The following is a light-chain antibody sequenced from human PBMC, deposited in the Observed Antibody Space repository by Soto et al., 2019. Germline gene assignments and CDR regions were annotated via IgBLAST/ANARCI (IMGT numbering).Light chain of an antibody. CDR2: EVS. CDR1: SSDVGGYNY. V-gene: IGLV2-14*01. Sequence: QSALTQPASVSGSPGQSITISCTGTSSDVGGYNYVSWYQQHSGNAPKLMIYEVSNRPSGVSNRFAGSKSGNTASLTISGLQAEDEADYYCSSYTSSSTVIFGEGTKLTVL. J-gene: IGLJ2*01. CDR3: SSYTSSSTVI.